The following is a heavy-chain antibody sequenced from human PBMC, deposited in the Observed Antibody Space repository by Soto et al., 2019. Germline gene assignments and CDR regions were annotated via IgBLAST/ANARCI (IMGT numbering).Heavy chain of an antibody. CDR2: IYYSGST. V-gene: IGHV4-59*01. Sequence: SETLSLTCTVSGGSISSYYWSWIRQPPGKGLEWIGYIYYSGSTNYNPSLKSRVTISVDTSKNQFSLKLSSVTAADTAVYYCARAISDTAMVPDYWGQGTLVTVSS. CDR3: ARAISDTAMVPDY. CDR1: GGSISSYY. J-gene: IGHJ4*02. D-gene: IGHD5-18*01.